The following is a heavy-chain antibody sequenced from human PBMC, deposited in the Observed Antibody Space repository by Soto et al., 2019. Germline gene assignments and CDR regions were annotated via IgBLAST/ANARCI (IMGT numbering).Heavy chain of an antibody. CDR2: ISAHNGNT. J-gene: IGHJ4*02. Sequence: QVHLVQSGAEVKKPGASVKVSCKGSGYGFTTYGITWVRQAPGQGLEWMAWISAHNGNTNYAQKLQGRVTVTRDTSTSTAYMELRSLRSDDTAVYYWARGGYGDYWGQGALVTVSS. CDR1: GYGFTTYG. CDR3: ARGGYGDY. V-gene: IGHV1-18*01. D-gene: IGHD1-1*01.